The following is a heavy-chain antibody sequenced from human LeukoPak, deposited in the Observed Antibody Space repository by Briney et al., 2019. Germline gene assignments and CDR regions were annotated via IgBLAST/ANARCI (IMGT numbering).Heavy chain of an antibody. D-gene: IGHD4-17*01. CDR1: GFTFSSYG. V-gene: IGHV3-23*01. J-gene: IGHJ4*02. Sequence: GGSLRLSCAASGFTFSSYGMSWVRQAPGKGLEWVSAISGSGGSTYYADSVKGRFTISRDNSKNTLYLQMNSLRAEDTAVYYCAQDPDYGYFDYWGQGTLVTVSS. CDR3: AQDPDYGYFDY. CDR2: ISGSGGST.